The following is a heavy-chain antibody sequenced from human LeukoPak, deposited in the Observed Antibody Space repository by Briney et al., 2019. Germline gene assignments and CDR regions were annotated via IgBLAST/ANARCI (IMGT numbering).Heavy chain of an antibody. CDR1: GYTFTSYA. CDR2: INAGNGNT. Sequence: ASVKVSCKASGYTFTSYAMHWVRQAPRQRLEWMGWINAGNGNTKYSQKFQGRVTITRDTSASTAYMELSSLRSEDTAVYYCARGSATVTTTPRGYWGQGTLVTVSS. CDR3: ARGSATVTTTPRGY. J-gene: IGHJ4*02. V-gene: IGHV1-3*01. D-gene: IGHD4-17*01.